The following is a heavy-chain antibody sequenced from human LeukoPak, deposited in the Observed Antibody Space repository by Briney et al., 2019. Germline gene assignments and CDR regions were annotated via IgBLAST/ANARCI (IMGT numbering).Heavy chain of an antibody. CDR3: ARVTGYVIEDNFDY. D-gene: IGHD2-15*01. Sequence: PSETLSLTCAVYVGSFSGYYWSWIRQSPGKGLEWIGEINPSGSTNYSPSLKSRATISIDSSKNQFSLKLNSVTAADTAVYYCARVTGYVIEDNFDYWGQGTLVTVSS. V-gene: IGHV4-34*01. J-gene: IGHJ4*02. CDR2: INPSGST. CDR1: VGSFSGYY.